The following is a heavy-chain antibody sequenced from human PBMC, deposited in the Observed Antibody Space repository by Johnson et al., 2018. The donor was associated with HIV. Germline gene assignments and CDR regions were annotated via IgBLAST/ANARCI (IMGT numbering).Heavy chain of an antibody. CDR2: MNGDGKSR. V-gene: IGHV3-66*03. CDR1: GFTVISNY. D-gene: IGHD3-22*01. CDR3: ARDLHTMIVECGDAFDI. Sequence: VKLVESGGGLIQPGGSLRLSCAASGFTVISNYMSWVRQAPGKGLEWVSRMNGDGKSRSYADSVKGRITISRDNAKNTLYLQIHSLSAEDTAVYYCARDLHTMIVECGDAFDIWGQGTMVTVSS. J-gene: IGHJ3*02.